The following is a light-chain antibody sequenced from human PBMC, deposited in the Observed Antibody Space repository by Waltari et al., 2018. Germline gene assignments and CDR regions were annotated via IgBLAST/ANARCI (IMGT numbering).Light chain of an antibody. V-gene: IGLV1-47*01. CDR1: SSNIGSNY. Sequence: QSVLTQPPSASGTPGQKVTISCNGSSSNIGSNYVYWYQQLPGTAPKLLIFKNNRRPSGVPDRFSDSKSGTSASLAINGLRSEDEADYYCAAWDDSLSGLVLGAGTKVTVL. J-gene: IGLJ3*02. CDR3: AAWDDSLSGLV. CDR2: KNN.